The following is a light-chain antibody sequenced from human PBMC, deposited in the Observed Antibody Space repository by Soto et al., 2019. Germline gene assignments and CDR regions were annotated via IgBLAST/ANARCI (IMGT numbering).Light chain of an antibody. J-gene: IGLJ1*01. CDR2: EVT. CDR3: SSYTNINTRACV. Sequence: QSVLTQPASVSGSPGQSITISCTGTSGDIGSYNRVSWYQQHPGKAPKLRIYEVTDRPSGVSNRFSGSKSGNTASLTISGLQAEDEAEYYCSSYTNINTRACVFGTGTKV. V-gene: IGLV2-14*01. CDR1: SGDIGSYNR.